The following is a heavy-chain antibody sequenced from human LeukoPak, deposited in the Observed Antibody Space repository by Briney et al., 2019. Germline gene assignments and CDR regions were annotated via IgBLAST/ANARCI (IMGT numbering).Heavy chain of an antibody. CDR3: ARIHYGSGSYSRGEITTIWFDP. V-gene: IGHV1-8*03. CDR2: INPNSGNA. D-gene: IGHD3-10*01. Sequence: GASVKVSCKASGYTFTTYDINWVRQAPGQGLEWMGWINPNSGNAGCAQKFQDRVTITTNTPASTAYMDLSSLRSEDTAVYYCARIHYGSGSYSRGEITTIWFDPWGQGTLVSVSS. J-gene: IGHJ5*02. CDR1: GYTFTTYD.